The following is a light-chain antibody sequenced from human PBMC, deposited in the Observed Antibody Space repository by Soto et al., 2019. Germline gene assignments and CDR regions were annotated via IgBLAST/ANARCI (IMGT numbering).Light chain of an antibody. CDR2: DVS. CDR1: SSDVGGYNY. V-gene: IGLV2-11*01. Sequence: QAVVTQPRSVSGSPGQSVTISCTGTSSDVGGYNYVSWYQQHPGKAPKLMIYDVSKRPSGVPDRFSGSKSGNTASLTISGLQAEDEADYYCCSYAGSYKRVFGTGTKLTVL. J-gene: IGLJ1*01. CDR3: CSYAGSYKRV.